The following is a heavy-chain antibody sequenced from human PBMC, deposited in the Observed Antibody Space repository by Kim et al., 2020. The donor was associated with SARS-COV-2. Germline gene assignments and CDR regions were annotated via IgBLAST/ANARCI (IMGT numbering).Heavy chain of an antibody. D-gene: IGHD3-9*01. Sequence: SETLSLTCTVSGGSISSYYWSWIRQPPGKGLEWIGYIYYSGSTNYNPSLKSRVTISVDTSKNQFSLKLSSVTAADTAVYYCARVPSLFYDILTGYYMSDAFDIWGQGTMGSVST. J-gene: IGHJ3*02. CDR2: IYYSGST. CDR3: ARVPSLFYDILTGYYMSDAFDI. CDR1: GGSISSYY. V-gene: IGHV4-59*01.